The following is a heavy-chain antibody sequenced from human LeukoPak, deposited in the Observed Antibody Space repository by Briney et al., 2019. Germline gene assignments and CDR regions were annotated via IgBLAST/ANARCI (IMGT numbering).Heavy chain of an antibody. D-gene: IGHD5-18*01. J-gene: IGHJ3*02. CDR2: IYYSGST. CDR1: GGSISSYY. CDR3: ARAVTGYSYGSASVAFDI. V-gene: IGHV4-59*01. Sequence: SETLSLTCTVSGGSISSYYWSWIRQPPGKGLEWIGYIYYSGSTNYNPSLKSRVTISVDTSKNQFSLKLSSVTAADTAVYYCARAVTGYSYGSASVAFDIWAKGQWSPSLQ.